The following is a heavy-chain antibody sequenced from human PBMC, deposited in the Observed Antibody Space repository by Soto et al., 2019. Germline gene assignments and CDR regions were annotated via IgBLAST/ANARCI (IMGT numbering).Heavy chain of an antibody. Sequence: PSETLSLTCTVSGGSISSSSYYWGWIRQPPGKGLEWIGSIYYSGSTYYNPSLKSRVTISVDTSKNQFSLKMSSVTAADTAVYYCAYNGYSYGTYYYGMDVWGQGTTVTVSS. D-gene: IGHD5-18*01. CDR3: AYNGYSYGTYYYGMDV. J-gene: IGHJ6*02. CDR2: IYYSGST. V-gene: IGHV4-39*01. CDR1: GGSISSSSYY.